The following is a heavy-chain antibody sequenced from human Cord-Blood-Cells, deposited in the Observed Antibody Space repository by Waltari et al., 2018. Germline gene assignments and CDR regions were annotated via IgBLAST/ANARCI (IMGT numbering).Heavy chain of an antibody. D-gene: IGHD3-3*01. V-gene: IGHV4-31*03. Sequence: QVQLQEPGPGLVKPSQTLSLTCTVSGGSISSGGYYWSWIRQHPWTGLGWIGDIYYSGSTYYNPSLKSRVTISVDTAKNQFSLKLSSVTAADTAVYYCARVGRWGITYYDFWSGYGDAFDIWGQGTMVTVSS. CDR3: ARVGRWGITYYDFWSGYGDAFDI. CDR1: GGSISSGGYY. CDR2: IYYSGST. J-gene: IGHJ3*02.